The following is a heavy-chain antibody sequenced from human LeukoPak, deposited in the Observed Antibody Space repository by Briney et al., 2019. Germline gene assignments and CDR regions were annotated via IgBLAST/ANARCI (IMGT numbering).Heavy chain of an antibody. CDR3: ATNRPDIYYDSSGYYAFDI. CDR1: GYTFTSYA. CDR2: INTNTGNP. V-gene: IGHV7-4-1*02. D-gene: IGHD3-22*01. Sequence: GASVKVSCKASGYTFTSYAMNWVRQAPGQGLEWMGWINTNTGNPTYAQGFTGRFVFSLDTSVSTAYLQISSLKAEDTAVYYCATNRPDIYYDSSGYYAFDIWGQGTMVTVSS. J-gene: IGHJ3*02.